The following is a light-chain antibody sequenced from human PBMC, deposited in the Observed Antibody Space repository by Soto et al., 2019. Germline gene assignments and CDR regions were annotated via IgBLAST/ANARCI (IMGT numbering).Light chain of an antibody. J-gene: IGLJ1*01. CDR3: SSYTGTTTLGYV. CDR2: DVS. CDR1: GSDVGGFTF. Sequence: QSALTQPASVSGSPGQSITISCTGTGSDVGGFTFVSWYQQHPGKAPKLIIYDVSDRPSGVSNRFSGSKSGNTASLTISGLQTEDEAAYYCSSYTGTTTLGYVFGTGTKLTVL. V-gene: IGLV2-14*03.